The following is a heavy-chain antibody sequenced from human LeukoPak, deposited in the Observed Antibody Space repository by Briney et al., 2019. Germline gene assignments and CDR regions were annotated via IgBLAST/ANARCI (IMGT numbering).Heavy chain of an antibody. Sequence: GGSLRLSCAASGFTFSNFAVTCVRQAPGKGLAWVAAITGSGDATFYADSVRGRFTVSRDNSKNTLYLQMNSLRAEDTAVYYCAKGWLWGQGTLVTVSS. J-gene: IGHJ4*02. D-gene: IGHD5-24*01. CDR2: ITGSGDAT. V-gene: IGHV3-23*01. CDR1: GFTFSNFA. CDR3: AKGWL.